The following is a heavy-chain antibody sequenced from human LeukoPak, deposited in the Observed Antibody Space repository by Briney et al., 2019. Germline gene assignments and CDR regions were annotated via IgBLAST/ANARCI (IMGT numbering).Heavy chain of an antibody. CDR2: SKSKTYGGTT. V-gene: IGHV3-15*01. CDR1: GFTFSNAW. D-gene: IGHD5-24*01. Sequence: GGSLRLSCAASGFTFSNAWMSWVRQAPAKGLEWVGRSKSKTYGGTTDYAAPVKGRFTISRDDSKNTLYLQMNSLKTEDTAVYYCTTVEMATIWNYYYYYMDVWGKGTTVTISS. J-gene: IGHJ6*03. CDR3: TTVEMATIWNYYYYYMDV.